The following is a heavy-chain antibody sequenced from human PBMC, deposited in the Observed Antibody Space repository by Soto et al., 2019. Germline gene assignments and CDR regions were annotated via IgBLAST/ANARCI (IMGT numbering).Heavy chain of an antibody. V-gene: IGHV6-1*01. CDR2: TYYRSKWYN. CDR3: ARDKGQQLVAGDFDY. J-gene: IGHJ4*02. CDR1: GYSVSSNSAA. Sequence: SHTLSLTCAISGYSVSSNSAASNWIRQSPSTGLEWLGRTYYRSKWYNDYAVSVKSRITINPDTFQNQFSLQLNSVTPEDTAVYYCARDKGQQLVAGDFDYWGQGTLVIVSS. D-gene: IGHD6-13*01.